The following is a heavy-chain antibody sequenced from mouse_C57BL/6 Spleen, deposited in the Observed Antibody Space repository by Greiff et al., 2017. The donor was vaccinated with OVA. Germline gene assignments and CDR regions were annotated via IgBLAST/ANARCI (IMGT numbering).Heavy chain of an antibody. Sequence: EVKVVESGGGLVKPGGSLKLSCAASGFTFSSYAMSWVRQTPEKRLEWVATISDGGSYTSYPANVKGRFTISRDNAKNNLYLQMSHLKSEDTAMYYCARDGPVVRFDVWGTGTTVTVSS. CDR2: ISDGGSYT. J-gene: IGHJ1*03. CDR3: ARDGPVVRFDV. V-gene: IGHV5-4*03. CDR1: GFTFSSYA. D-gene: IGHD1-1*01.